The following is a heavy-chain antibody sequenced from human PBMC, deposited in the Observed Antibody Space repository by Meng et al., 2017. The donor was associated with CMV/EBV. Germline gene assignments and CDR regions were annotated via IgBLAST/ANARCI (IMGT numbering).Heavy chain of an antibody. CDR2: IYPGDSDT. D-gene: IGHD6-13*01. Sequence: GGSLRLSCKGSGYSFTSYWIGWVRQMPGKGLEWMGIIYPGDSDTRYSPSFQGQVTISADKSISTAYLQWSSLKASDTAMYYCARSFRFGHSSPTGYYYYGMDVWGQGTTVPSP. CDR1: GYSFTSYW. CDR3: ARSFRFGHSSPTGYYYYGMDV. V-gene: IGHV5-51*01. J-gene: IGHJ6*02.